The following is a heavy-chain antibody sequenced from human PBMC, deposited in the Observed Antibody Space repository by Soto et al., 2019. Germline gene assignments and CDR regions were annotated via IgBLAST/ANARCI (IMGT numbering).Heavy chain of an antibody. V-gene: IGHV3-48*02. CDR1: GFTFSTDS. CDR3: ARFFGSGFDY. Sequence: EVQLVESGGGLVQPGGSLRLSCVASGFTFSTDSMNWVRQAPGKGLEWVAHISTSGATRYYADSVKGRFTISRDNAKTSLDLQMDSLRDEDTAVYYGARFFGSGFDYWGQGTLVPVSS. J-gene: IGHJ4*02. D-gene: IGHD6-19*01. CDR2: ISTSGATR.